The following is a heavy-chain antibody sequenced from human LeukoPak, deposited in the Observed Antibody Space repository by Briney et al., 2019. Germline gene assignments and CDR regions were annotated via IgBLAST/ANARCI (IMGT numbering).Heavy chain of an antibody. CDR1: GGTFSSYA. CDR3: ARGYCSSTSCYTGNDY. CDR2: IIPIFGTA. Sequence: SVKVSCKASGGTFSSYAISWVRQAPGQGLEWMGGIIPIFGTANYAQKFQGRVTITADESTSTAYMELSSLRSEDTAVYYCARGYCSSTSCYTGNDYWGQGTLVTVSS. V-gene: IGHV1-69*13. J-gene: IGHJ4*02. D-gene: IGHD2-2*02.